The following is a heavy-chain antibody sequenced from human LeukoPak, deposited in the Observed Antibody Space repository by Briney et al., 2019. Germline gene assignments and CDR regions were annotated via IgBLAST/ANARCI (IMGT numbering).Heavy chain of an antibody. CDR2: FDPEDGET. Sequence: ASVKVSCKVSGYTLTELSMHWVRQAPGKGLEWMGGFDPEDGETIYAQKFQGRVTMTEDTSTDTAYMELSSLRSEDTAVYYCATAGTTKAPYYYGMDVWGQGTTVTVSS. D-gene: IGHD1-7*01. V-gene: IGHV1-24*01. CDR3: ATAGTTKAPYYYGMDV. J-gene: IGHJ6*02. CDR1: GYTLTELS.